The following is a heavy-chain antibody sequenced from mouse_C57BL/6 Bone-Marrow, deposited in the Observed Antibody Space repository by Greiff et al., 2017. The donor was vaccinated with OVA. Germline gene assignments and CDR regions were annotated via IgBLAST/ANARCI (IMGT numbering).Heavy chain of an antibody. CDR3: ARDRAYYGSAWFAY. V-gene: IGHV5-4*01. CDR2: ISDGGSYT. D-gene: IGHD1-1*01. J-gene: IGHJ3*01. Sequence: EVKLVESGGGLVKPGGSLKLSCAASGFTFSSYAMSWVRQTPEKRLEWVATISDGGSYTYHPDNVKGRFTISRDNAKNNLYLQMSHLKSEDTAMYYCARDRAYYGSAWFAYWGQGTLVTVSA. CDR1: GFTFSSYA.